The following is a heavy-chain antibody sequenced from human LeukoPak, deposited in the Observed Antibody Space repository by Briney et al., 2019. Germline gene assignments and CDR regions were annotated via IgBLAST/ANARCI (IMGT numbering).Heavy chain of an antibody. Sequence: PGGSLRLSCAASGFTFSSYGMHWVRRAPGKGLEWVAFTRYDASNKYYGDPVKGRFTISRDNSKNTLYLQMNSLRAEDTAVYFCAKDKDPWKSTSISDFDYWGQGTLVTVSS. D-gene: IGHD1-1*01. V-gene: IGHV3-30*02. CDR2: TRYDASNK. J-gene: IGHJ4*02. CDR3: AKDKDPWKSTSISDFDY. CDR1: GFTFSSYG.